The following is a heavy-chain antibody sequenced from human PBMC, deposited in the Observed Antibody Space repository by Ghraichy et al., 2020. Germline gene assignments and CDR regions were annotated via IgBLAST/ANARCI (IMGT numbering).Heavy chain of an antibody. Sequence: SETLSLTCAVYGGSFSGYYWSWIRQPPGKGLEWIGEINHSGSTNYNPSLKSRVTISVDTSKNQFSLKLSSVTAADTAVYYCAGPYDFWSGYYSVSTPPFSYWGQGTLVTVSS. CDR2: INHSGST. D-gene: IGHD3-3*01. CDR3: AGPYDFWSGYYSVSTPPFSY. CDR1: GGSFSGYY. V-gene: IGHV4-34*01. J-gene: IGHJ4*02.